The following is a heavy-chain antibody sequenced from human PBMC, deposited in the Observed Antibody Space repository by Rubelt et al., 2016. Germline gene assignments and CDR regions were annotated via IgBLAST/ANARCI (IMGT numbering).Heavy chain of an antibody. J-gene: IGHJ6*02. D-gene: IGHD1-26*01. CDR2: INSDGSST. Sequence: GKGLVWVSRINSDGSSTSYADSVKGRFTISRDNAKNTLYLQMNSLRAEDTAVYYCAKDLRAYPGGSRELLRYYGMDVWGQGTTVTVSS. V-gene: IGHV3-74*01. CDR3: AKDLRAYPGGSRELLRYYGMDV.